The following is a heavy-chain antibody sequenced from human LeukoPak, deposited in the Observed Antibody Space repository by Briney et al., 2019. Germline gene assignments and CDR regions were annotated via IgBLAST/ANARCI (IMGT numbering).Heavy chain of an antibody. D-gene: IGHD3-9*01. CDR3: ARSPYYDILTGPFDY. J-gene: IGHJ4*02. CDR1: GYTFTGYY. Sequence: ASVKVSCKASGYTFTGYYMHWVRQAPGQGLEWMGWINPNSGGTNYAQKFQGRVTMTRDTSISTAYMELSRLRSDDTAVYYCARSPYYDILTGPFDYWGQGTLVTVSS. CDR2: INPNSGGT. V-gene: IGHV1-2*02.